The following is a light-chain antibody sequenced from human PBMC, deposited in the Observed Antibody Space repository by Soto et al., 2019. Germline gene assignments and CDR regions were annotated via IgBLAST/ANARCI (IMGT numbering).Light chain of an antibody. CDR1: QSVSSY. Sequence: EIVFTQSPATLSLSPGERATLSCRASQSVSSYLAWYQQKPGQAPRLLIYDASNRATGIPARFSGSGSGTDFTLTISSLEPEDFAVYFCQQRYNWPPWTFGQGTKVDIK. V-gene: IGKV3-11*01. J-gene: IGKJ1*01. CDR3: QQRYNWPPWT. CDR2: DAS.